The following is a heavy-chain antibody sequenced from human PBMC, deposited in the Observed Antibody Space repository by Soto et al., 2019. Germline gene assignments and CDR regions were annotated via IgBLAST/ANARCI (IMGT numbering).Heavy chain of an antibody. Sequence: QVQLVESGGDVVQPGRSLRLSCAASGFTFSFYAMHWVRQAPGKGLEWVAVISYNGRNKHYVDSVKGRFTISRDNSQDTLYLQMDSLRPEDTAVYYCARQAKIGDRSQFYFDSWGQATLVTVSS. J-gene: IGHJ4*02. CDR1: GFTFSFYA. CDR2: ISYNGRNK. CDR3: ARQAKIGDRSQFYFDS. V-gene: IGHV3-30*04. D-gene: IGHD3-16*01.